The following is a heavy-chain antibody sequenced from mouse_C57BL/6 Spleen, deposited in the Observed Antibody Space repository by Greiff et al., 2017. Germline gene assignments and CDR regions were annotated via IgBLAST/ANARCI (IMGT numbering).Heavy chain of an antibody. CDR1: GYTFTDYE. CDR2: IYPETGGT. Sequence: QVQLQQSGAELVRPGASVTLSCKASGYTFTDYEMHWVKQTPVHGLEWIGAIYPETGGTAYNQKFKGKAILTADKSSSTAYMELRSLPSEDSSVDYCTCPPYAMDYWGQGTSVTVSS. V-gene: IGHV1-15*01. J-gene: IGHJ4*01. CDR3: TCPPYAMDY.